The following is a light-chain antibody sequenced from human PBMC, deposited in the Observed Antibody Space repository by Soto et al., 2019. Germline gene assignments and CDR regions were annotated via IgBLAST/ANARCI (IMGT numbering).Light chain of an antibody. V-gene: IGLV2-8*01. J-gene: IGLJ3*02. CDR2: EVN. Sequence: QTVLTQPPSASGSPGQSVTISCTGTSSDIGDYTYVSWYQQHPGKAPKLMIYEVNKRHSGVPDRFSGSKSGNMASLTVSGLQAEDEADYYCSSYAGSNNWVFGGGTKLTVL. CDR3: SSYAGSNNWV. CDR1: SSDIGDYTY.